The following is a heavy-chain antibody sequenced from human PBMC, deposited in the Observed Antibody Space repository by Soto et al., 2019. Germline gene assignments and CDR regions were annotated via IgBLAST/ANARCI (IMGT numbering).Heavy chain of an antibody. CDR1: GFTFSSYS. CDR2: ISSSSSYI. V-gene: IGHV3-21*01. CDR3: ARLTSYDSSGIYCY. D-gene: IGHD3-22*01. Sequence: EVQLVESGGGLVKPGGSLRLSCAASGFTFSSYSMNWVRQAPGKGLEWVSSISSSSSYIYYADSVKGRFTISRDNAKTSLYLQMNSLRAEDTAVYYCARLTSYDSSGIYCYWGQGTLVTVSS. J-gene: IGHJ4*02.